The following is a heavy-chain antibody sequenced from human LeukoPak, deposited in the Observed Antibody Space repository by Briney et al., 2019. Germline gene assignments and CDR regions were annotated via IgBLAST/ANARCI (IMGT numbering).Heavy chain of an antibody. CDR1: GGSISSGDYY. J-gene: IGHJ4*02. CDR2: IYYSGST. CDR3: ARATRELLHFDY. D-gene: IGHD1-26*01. Sequence: SSETLSLTCTVSGGSISSGDYYWSWIRQPPGKGLEWIGYIYYSGSTYYNPSLKSRVTISVDTSKNQFSLKLSSVTAADQAMYYCARATRELLHFDYWGQGTLVTVSS. V-gene: IGHV4-30-4*08.